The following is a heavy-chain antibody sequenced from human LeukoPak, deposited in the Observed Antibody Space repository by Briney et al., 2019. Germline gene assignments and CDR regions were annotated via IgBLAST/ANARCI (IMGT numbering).Heavy chain of an antibody. CDR3: ARAVRLGGPRGYYFDY. CDR1: GFTFSSYW. CDR2: INSDVSST. D-gene: IGHD3-16*01. Sequence: GGSLRLSCAASGFTFSSYWMHWVRQAPGKGLVCVSRINSDVSSTSYADSVKGRFTISRDNAKNTLYLQMNSLRAEDTAVYYCARAVRLGGPRGYYFDYWGQGTLVTVSS. V-gene: IGHV3-74*01. J-gene: IGHJ4*02.